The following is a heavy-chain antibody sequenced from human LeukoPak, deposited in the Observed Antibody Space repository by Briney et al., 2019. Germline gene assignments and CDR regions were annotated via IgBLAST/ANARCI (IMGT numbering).Heavy chain of an antibody. V-gene: IGHV3-74*01. D-gene: IGHD4-23*01. CDR3: VRGNGYGGPHY. Sequence: GGSLRLSCAVSGFTFSSYWMHWVRQAPGKGLVWVSRIDRDGSRINYADSVKGRFTISRDNGKNTLFLQMNSLRAEDAAVYYCVRGNGYGGPHYWGQGTLVTVSS. J-gene: IGHJ4*02. CDR1: GFTFSSYW. CDR2: IDRDGSRI.